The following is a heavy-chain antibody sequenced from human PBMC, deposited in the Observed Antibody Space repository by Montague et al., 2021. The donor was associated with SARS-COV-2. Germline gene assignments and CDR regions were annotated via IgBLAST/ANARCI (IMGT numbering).Heavy chain of an antibody. J-gene: IGHJ5*02. Sequence: SETLSLTCTVSGGSISYYYWGWIRQPPGKGLEWIGYIYYSGSTNYNPSLKSRVTISVDTSKNQFSLKLSSVTAADTAVYYCARRTCSSTSCHQYDPWGQGTLVTVSS. V-gene: IGHV4-59*01. CDR2: IYYSGST. D-gene: IGHD2-2*01. CDR3: ARRTCSSTSCHQYDP. CDR1: GGSISYYY.